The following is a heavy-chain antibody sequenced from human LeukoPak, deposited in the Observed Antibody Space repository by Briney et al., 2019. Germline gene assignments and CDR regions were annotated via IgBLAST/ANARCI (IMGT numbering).Heavy chain of an antibody. V-gene: IGHV1-8*01. CDR3: ARVLAGHSYRDY. CDR1: GYTFTSYD. J-gene: IGHJ4*02. CDR2: MNPNNDNT. Sequence: GASVKVSCKASGYTFTSYDINWVRQATGQGLEWMGWMNPNNDNTGYARKFQGRVTMTRNTSISTAYMELSSLRSEDTAVYYCARVLAGHSYRDYWGQGTLVTVSS. D-gene: IGHD5-18*01.